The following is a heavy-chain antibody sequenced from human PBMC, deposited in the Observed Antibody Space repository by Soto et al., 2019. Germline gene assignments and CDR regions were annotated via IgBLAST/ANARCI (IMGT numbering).Heavy chain of an antibody. CDR1: GFTFSSYA. D-gene: IGHD2-15*01. Sequence: GSLRLSCAASGFTFSSYAMSWVRQAPGKGLEWVSAISGSGGSTYYADSVKGRFTISRDNSKNTLYLQMNSLRAEDTAVYYCASLVVAATETDDAFDIWGQGTMVTVSS. J-gene: IGHJ3*02. CDR2: ISGSGGST. CDR3: ASLVVAATETDDAFDI. V-gene: IGHV3-23*01.